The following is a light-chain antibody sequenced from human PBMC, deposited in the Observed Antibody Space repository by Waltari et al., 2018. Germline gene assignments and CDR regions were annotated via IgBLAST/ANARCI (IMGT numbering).Light chain of an antibody. CDR2: GAF. CDR3: QQYGSSPRT. CDR1: QSVTSNY. V-gene: IGKV3-20*01. Sequence: EIVLAQSPGTLSLSPGERATLSCGASQSVTSNYIAWYQQKPGQAPRLLIYGAFNRATGIPDRFSGSGSGTDVTLTISRLEPEDVAMYYCQQYGSSPRTFGQGTKVEIK. J-gene: IGKJ1*01.